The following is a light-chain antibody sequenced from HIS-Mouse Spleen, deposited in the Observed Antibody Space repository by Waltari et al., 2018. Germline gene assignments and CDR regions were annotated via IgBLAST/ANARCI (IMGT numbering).Light chain of an antibody. Sequence: QSVLTQPPSASGTPGQRVTISCSGSSSNIGSNYVYWYQQLPGTAPKRLIYRNNQRPSWGPDRFSGSKCGTSASLAISGLRSEDEADYYCAAWDDSLSGPVFGGGTKLTVL. CDR2: RNN. CDR1: SSNIGSNY. V-gene: IGLV1-47*01. J-gene: IGLJ3*02. CDR3: AAWDDSLSGPV.